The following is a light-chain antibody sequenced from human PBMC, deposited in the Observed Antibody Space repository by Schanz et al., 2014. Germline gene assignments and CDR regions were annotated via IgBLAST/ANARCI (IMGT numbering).Light chain of an antibody. J-gene: IGKJ1*01. CDR2: ATS. Sequence: EIVLTQSSGTLSLSPGERATLSCRASQSVSSYLAWYQQKPGQAPRLLIYATSSRATGIPDRFSGSGSGTDFTLTISKLEPEDFAVYYCHQYGSSTGTFGQGTKVEIK. CDR1: QSVSSY. V-gene: IGKV3-20*01. CDR3: HQYGSSTGT.